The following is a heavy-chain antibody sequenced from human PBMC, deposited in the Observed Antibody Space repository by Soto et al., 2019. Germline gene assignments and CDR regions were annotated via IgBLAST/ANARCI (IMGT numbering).Heavy chain of an antibody. CDR1: GGTFSSYP. V-gene: IGHV1-69*01. D-gene: IGHD2-15*01. CDR3: ASRPVMEVAQYGNWFDP. Sequence: QVHLVQSGAEMKKPGSSVKVSCKASGGTFSSYPINWVRQAPGQGLEWMGGIIPFFGTTHSAQKFQGRLTITADESTRATYMELRSLRSEDTAVYYCASRPVMEVAQYGNWFDPWGQGTLVTVSS. CDR2: IIPFFGTT. J-gene: IGHJ5*02.